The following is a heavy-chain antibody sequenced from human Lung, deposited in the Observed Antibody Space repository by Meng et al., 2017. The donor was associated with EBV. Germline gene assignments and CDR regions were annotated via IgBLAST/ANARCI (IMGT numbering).Heavy chain of an antibody. CDR1: GGSVISGGYY. D-gene: IGHD3-10*01. CDR3: ANAGRFGESLGDY. CDR2: IYYTGSS. V-gene: IGHV4-31*03. Sequence: QVQLQESGPGLVQPSQTLSLTFTVSGGSVISGGYYWSWLRQQPGKGPEWIGYIYYTGSSFYNPSLKSRVTISVDTSKNQFSLNLSSVTAADTAVYYCANAGRFGESLGDYWGQGILVTVSS. J-gene: IGHJ4*02.